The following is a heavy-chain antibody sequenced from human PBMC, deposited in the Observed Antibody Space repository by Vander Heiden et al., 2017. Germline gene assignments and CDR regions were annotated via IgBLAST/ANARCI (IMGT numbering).Heavy chain of an antibody. V-gene: IGHV1-2*04. CDR2: IYPKTGAT. D-gene: IGHD3-10*01. Sequence: QVQLVQSGAAVRKPGASVKVSCKASGYTFIDYYMHGVRQARGQGLEWMGWIYPKTGATNYAQKFQGWVTMSRDMSITTVYMDLSRLTSDDTAVYYCARENWYYDYWGQGTLVTVSS. J-gene: IGHJ4*02. CDR3: ARENWYYDY. CDR1: GYTFIDYY.